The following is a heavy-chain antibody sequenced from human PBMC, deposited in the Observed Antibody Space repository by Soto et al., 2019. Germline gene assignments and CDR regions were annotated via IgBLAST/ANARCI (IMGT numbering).Heavy chain of an antibody. CDR1: GGSISSSNW. Sequence: QVQLQESGPGLVKPSGTLSLTCAVSGGSISSSNWWSWVRQPPGKGLEWIGEIYHSGSTNYKPSLKSRVTISVDKSKNQSSMKLSSVTAADPAVYYCASVWGSYSGMDVWGQGTTVTVSS. D-gene: IGHD3-16*01. V-gene: IGHV4-4*02. CDR3: ASVWGSYSGMDV. CDR2: IYHSGST. J-gene: IGHJ6*02.